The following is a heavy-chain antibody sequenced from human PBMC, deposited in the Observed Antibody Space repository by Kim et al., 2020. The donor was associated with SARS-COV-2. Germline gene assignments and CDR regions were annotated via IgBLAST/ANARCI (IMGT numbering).Heavy chain of an antibody. Sequence: GGSLRLSCATYGFNFDDYAMHWVRQPPGKGLEWVAGISWISGDIEYVDSVRGRFTISRDNADNSLYLEMSYLRPEDTAFYYCAKGRGSGIGDIDYWGEGTRVTVSS. D-gene: IGHD2-15*01. CDR3: AKGRGSGIGDIDY. J-gene: IGHJ1*01. V-gene: IGHV3-9*01. CDR1: GFNFDDYA. CDR2: ISWISGDI.